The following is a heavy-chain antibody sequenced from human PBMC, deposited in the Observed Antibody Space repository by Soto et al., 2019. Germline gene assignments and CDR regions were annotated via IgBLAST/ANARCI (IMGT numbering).Heavy chain of an antibody. Sequence: PGGSLRLSFAASGFTFSNYALHWVRQAPGKGLEYVSAISSNGGSTYYANSVKGRFTISRDNSKNTLYLQMGSLRAEDMAVYYCARDQEKAYCGGDCYTMDVWGQGT. CDR2: ISSNGGST. J-gene: IGHJ6*02. D-gene: IGHD2-21*02. CDR3: ARDQEKAYCGGDCYTMDV. CDR1: GFTFSNYA. V-gene: IGHV3-64*01.